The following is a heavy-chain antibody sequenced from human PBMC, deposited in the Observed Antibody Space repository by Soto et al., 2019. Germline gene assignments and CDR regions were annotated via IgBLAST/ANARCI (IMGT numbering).Heavy chain of an antibody. CDR1: GGSISSSSYY. CDR2: IYYSGST. Sequence: SETLSLTCTVSGGSISSSSYYWGWIRQPPGKGLEWIGSIYYSGSTYYNPSLKSRVTISVDTSKNQFSLKLSSVTAADTAVYYCARPGKYRRGDWFDPRGQGTLVTVSS. J-gene: IGHJ5*02. CDR3: ARPGKYRRGDWFDP. D-gene: IGHD2-2*02. V-gene: IGHV4-39*01.